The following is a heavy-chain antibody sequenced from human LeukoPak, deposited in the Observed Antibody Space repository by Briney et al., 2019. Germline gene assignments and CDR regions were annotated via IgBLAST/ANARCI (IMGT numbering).Heavy chain of an antibody. CDR2: ISGSGGTT. V-gene: IGHV3-23*01. D-gene: IGHD4/OR15-4a*01. Sequence: GGSLRLSCAASGFSFSSYAMNWVRQAPGKGLEWVSVISGSGGTTYYADSVKGRFTISRDNSKNTLYLQMNSLRAEDTAVYYCAKDLTPGLRYYYYYGMDVWGQGTTVTVSS. CDR1: GFSFSSYA. J-gene: IGHJ6*02. CDR3: AKDLTPGLRYYYYYGMDV.